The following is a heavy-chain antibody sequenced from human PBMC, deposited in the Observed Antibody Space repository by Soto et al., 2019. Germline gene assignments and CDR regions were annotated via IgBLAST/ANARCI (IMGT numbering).Heavy chain of an antibody. D-gene: IGHD6-13*01. Sequence: QVQLVQSGAEVKKPGSSVKVSCKASGGTFSSYAISWVRQAPGQGLEWMGGIIPIFGRAKYAQKFQGRVTITADESQRTACKDLSSLRSEDKAVYYCAYDTADVAAAGQREDYWGQGTLVTVSS. CDR2: IIPIFGRA. J-gene: IGHJ4*02. V-gene: IGHV1-69*01. CDR1: GGTFSSYA. CDR3: AYDTADVAAAGQREDY.